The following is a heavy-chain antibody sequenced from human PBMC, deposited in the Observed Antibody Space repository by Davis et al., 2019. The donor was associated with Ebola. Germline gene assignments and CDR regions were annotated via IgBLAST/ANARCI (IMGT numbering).Heavy chain of an antibody. J-gene: IGHJ4*02. CDR1: AGTFSTYD. Sequence: AASVKVSCKASAGTFSTYDINWVRQAPGQGLEWMGRIIPMVGTATYAQKFQGRVTITADKSTSTAYMEMSGLRSEDTAVYYCARDLGRYDDHWGQGTLVTVSS. CDR2: IIPMVGTA. CDR3: ARDLGRYDDH. D-gene: IGHD1-26*01. V-gene: IGHV1-69*04.